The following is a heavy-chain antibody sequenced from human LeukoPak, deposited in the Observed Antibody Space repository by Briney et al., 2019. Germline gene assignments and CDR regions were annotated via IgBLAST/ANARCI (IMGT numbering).Heavy chain of an antibody. D-gene: IGHD3-22*01. V-gene: IGHV3-7*01. CDR2: IKQDGSEI. CDR3: ARTTPYDSSGYVYYFDY. Sequence: ETLSLTCAVYGGSFSGYYWSWIRQPPGKRLEWVANIKQDGSEIYYVDSVKGRFTISRDNAKNSLYLQMNSLRTEDTAVYYCARTTPYDSSGYVYYFDYWGQGTLVTVSS. CDR1: GGSFSGYY. J-gene: IGHJ4*02.